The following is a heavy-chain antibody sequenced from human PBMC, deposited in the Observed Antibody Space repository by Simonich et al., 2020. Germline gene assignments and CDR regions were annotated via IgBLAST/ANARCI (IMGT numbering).Heavy chain of an antibody. CDR3: ARDAAGDY. CDR1: GFTFSSYS. CDR2: ISSSSSYI. D-gene: IGHD6-13*01. V-gene: IGHV3-21*01. J-gene: IGHJ4*02. Sequence: EVQLVESGGGLVKPGGSLRLSCAASGFTFSSYSRNWVRQAPGKGLECVSSISSSSSYIYYADSVKGRFTISRDNANNTLYLQMNSLRAEDTAVYYCARDAAGDYWGQETLVTVSS.